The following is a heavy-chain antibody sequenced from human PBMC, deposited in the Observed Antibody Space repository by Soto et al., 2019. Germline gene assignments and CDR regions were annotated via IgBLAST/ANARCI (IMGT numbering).Heavy chain of an antibody. CDR1: GFTVSSNY. J-gene: IGHJ4*02. V-gene: IGHV3-53*04. D-gene: IGHD3-10*01. Sequence: GGSLRLSCAASGFTVSSNYMSWVRQAPGKGLEWVSVIYSGGSTYYADSVKGRFTISRHNSKNTLYLQMNSLRAEDTAVYYCARWYREVRGVTYFDYWGQGTLVTVSS. CDR2: IYSGGST. CDR3: ARWYREVRGVTYFDY.